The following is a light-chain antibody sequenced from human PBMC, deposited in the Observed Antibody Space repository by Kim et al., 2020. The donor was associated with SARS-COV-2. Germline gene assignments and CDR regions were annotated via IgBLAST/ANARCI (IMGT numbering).Light chain of an antibody. CDR2: EDN. Sequence: SYELTQPPSMSESPGQTARITCSGDALPKKYAYWYQQKSGQAPVLVIYEDNKRPSGIPERFSGSSSGTVATLTISGAQVEDEADYYCYSTDSSGNHRVFG. V-gene: IGLV3-10*01. CDR3: YSTDSSGNHRV. J-gene: IGLJ3*02. CDR1: ALPKKY.